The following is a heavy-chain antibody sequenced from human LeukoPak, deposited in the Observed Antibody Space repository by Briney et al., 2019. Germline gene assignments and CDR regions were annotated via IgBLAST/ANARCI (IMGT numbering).Heavy chain of an antibody. Sequence: PSETLSLTCTVSGGSISSYYWSWIRQPPGKGLEWIGYIYYSGSTNYNPSLKSRVTISVDTSKNQFSLKLSSVTTADTAVYYCARRGGSHSGRNWFDPWGQGTLVTVSS. J-gene: IGHJ5*02. CDR3: ARRGGSHSGRNWFDP. D-gene: IGHD2-15*01. CDR1: GGSISSYY. V-gene: IGHV4-59*12. CDR2: IYYSGST.